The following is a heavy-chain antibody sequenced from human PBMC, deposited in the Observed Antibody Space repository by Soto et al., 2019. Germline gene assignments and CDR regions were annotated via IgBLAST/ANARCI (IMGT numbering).Heavy chain of an antibody. V-gene: IGHV4-59*01. CDR3: ARAPMVLTRSYFDS. D-gene: IGHD3-22*01. CDR2: ISSSGNT. CDR1: DGSISNFY. J-gene: IGHJ4*02. Sequence: SETLSLTCTVSDGSISNFYWSWIRQPPGKGLEWIGYISSSGNTNYNPSLKSRVSISVDTSKNQFSLNLTSVTAADTAAYYCARAPMVLTRSYFDSWGQGTPVTVSS.